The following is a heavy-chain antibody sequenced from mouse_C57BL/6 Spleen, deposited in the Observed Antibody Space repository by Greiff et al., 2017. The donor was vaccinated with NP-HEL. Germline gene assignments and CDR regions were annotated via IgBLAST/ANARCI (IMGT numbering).Heavy chain of an antibody. Sequence: VQLQQSGAELVRPGASVTLSCKASGYTFTDYEMHWVKQTPVHGLEWIGAIDPETGGTAYNQKFKGKAILTADKSSSTAYMELRSLTSEDSAVYYCTRALRSHYYGSVFDYWGQGTTLTVSS. CDR1: GYTFTDYE. J-gene: IGHJ2*01. D-gene: IGHD1-1*01. CDR2: IDPETGGT. V-gene: IGHV1-15*01. CDR3: TRALRSHYYGSVFDY.